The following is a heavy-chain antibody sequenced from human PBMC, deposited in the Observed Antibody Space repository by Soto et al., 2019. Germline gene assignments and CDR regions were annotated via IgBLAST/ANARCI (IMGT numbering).Heavy chain of an antibody. CDR1: GYTLTGYY. CDR2: INPNSGGT. D-gene: IGHD3-10*01. Sequence: ASVKVSCKASGYTLTGYYMHWVRQAPGQGLEWMGWINPNSGGTNYAQKFQGWVTMTRDTSISTAYMELSRLRSDDTAVYYCARDVYYYGSGDYYYGMDVWGQGTTVTVSS. J-gene: IGHJ6*02. V-gene: IGHV1-2*04. CDR3: ARDVYYYGSGDYYYGMDV.